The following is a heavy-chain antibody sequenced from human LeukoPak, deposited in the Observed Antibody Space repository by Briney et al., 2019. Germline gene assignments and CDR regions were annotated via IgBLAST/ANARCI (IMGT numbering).Heavy chain of an antibody. CDR3: ARGYCGGDCYLFDY. V-gene: IGHV3-21*01. J-gene: IGHJ4*02. CDR1: GFTFSSYS. D-gene: IGHD2-21*02. Sequence: GGSLRLPCAASGFTFSSYSMNWLRQAPGKGLEWVSSISSSSSYIYYADSVKGRFTISRDNAKNSLYLQMNSLRAEDTAVYYCARGYCGGDCYLFDYWGQGTLVTVSS. CDR2: ISSSSSYI.